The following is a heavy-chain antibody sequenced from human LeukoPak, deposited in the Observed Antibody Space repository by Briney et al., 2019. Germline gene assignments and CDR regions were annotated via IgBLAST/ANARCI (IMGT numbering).Heavy chain of an antibody. Sequence: GGSLRLSCAASAFTFSYYEMNWVRQAPGKGLEWVSYISNSGATIYYADSVKGRFTISRDNAKSSLFLQMNSLRAEDTGVYYCARATFSSSGHSYWGQGTLVTVSS. CDR2: ISNSGATI. D-gene: IGHD6-13*01. J-gene: IGHJ4*02. CDR1: AFTFSYYE. CDR3: ARATFSSSGHSY. V-gene: IGHV3-48*03.